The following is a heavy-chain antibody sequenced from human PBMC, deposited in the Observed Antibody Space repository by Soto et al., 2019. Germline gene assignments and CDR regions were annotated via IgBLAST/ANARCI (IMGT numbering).Heavy chain of an antibody. V-gene: IGHV3-7*01. CDR3: ARGGPHEWNAYPDY. CDR1: GFTFSSYW. CDR2: IKQDGSEK. D-gene: IGHD1-1*01. J-gene: IGHJ4*02. Sequence: EVQLVESGGGLVQPGGSLRLSCAASGFTFSSYWMSWVRQAPGKGLEWVANIKQDGSEKYYVDSVKGRFTISRDNAENSLYLQMNSLRAEDTAVYYCARGGPHEWNAYPDYWGQGTLVTVSS.